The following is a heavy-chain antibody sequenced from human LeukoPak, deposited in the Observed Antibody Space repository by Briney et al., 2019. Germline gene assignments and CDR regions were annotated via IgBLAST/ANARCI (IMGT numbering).Heavy chain of an antibody. CDR2: ISWNSGSI. Sequence: PGRSLRLSCAASGFTFDDYAMHWVRQAPGKGLEWVSGISWNSGSIGYADSVKGRFTISRDNAKNTLYLQMNSLRAEDTAVYYCVRGIRDYYGLDYWGQGTLVTVSS. CDR3: VRGIRDYYGLDY. CDR1: GFTFDDYA. J-gene: IGHJ4*02. D-gene: IGHD3-22*01. V-gene: IGHV3-9*01.